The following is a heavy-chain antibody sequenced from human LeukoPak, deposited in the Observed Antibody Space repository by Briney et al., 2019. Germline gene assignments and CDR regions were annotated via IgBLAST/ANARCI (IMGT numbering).Heavy chain of an antibody. Sequence: GGSLRLSCAASGFTFSSYAMSWVRQAPGKGLEWVSVISGSGGSTYYADSVKGRFTISRDNSKNALYLQMNSLRAEDTAVYYCAKEKSDFWIPDSWGQGTLVTVSP. CDR2: ISGSGGST. CDR1: GFTFSSYA. V-gene: IGHV3-23*01. CDR3: AKEKSDFWIPDS. D-gene: IGHD3-3*01. J-gene: IGHJ4*02.